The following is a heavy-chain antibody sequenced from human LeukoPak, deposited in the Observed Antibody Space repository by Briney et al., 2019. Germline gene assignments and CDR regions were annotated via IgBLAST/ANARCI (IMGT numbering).Heavy chain of an antibody. CDR1: GGSISIHY. Sequence: SETLSLTCPVSGGSISIHYWSWIRQPPGKGLEWIGYIYYSGSTNYNPSLKSRVTISVDTSKNQFSLKLSSVAAADTAVYYCASGRDSSGYYVSWGQGTLVTVSS. J-gene: IGHJ5*02. D-gene: IGHD3-22*01. CDR2: IYYSGST. CDR3: ASGRDSSGYYVS. V-gene: IGHV4-59*11.